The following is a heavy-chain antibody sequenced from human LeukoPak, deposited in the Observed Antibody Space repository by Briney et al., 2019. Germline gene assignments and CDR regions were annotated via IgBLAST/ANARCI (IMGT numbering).Heavy chain of an antibody. V-gene: IGHV3-53*01. J-gene: IGHJ4*02. CDR2: IHGDGST. D-gene: IGHD2-21*02. CDR1: GFTVSSRY. CDR3: ARGESSDCTCIDY. Sequence: GGSLRLSCAASGFTVSSRYMSWVRQAPGKGLEWVSVIHGDGSTYYSDSVKGRFTISRDNSKNTLYLQMNSLRAEDTAVYYCARGESSDCTCIDYWGQGTLVSVSS.